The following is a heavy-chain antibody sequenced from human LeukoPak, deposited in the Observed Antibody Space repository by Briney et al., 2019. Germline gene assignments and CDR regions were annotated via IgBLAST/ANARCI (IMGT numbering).Heavy chain of an antibody. V-gene: IGHV3-23*01. CDR1: GFTFSSYA. J-gene: IGHJ4*02. D-gene: IGHD6-19*01. CDR2: ISGSGGST. CDR3: AKVMYSSGWYVRSYFDY. Sequence: GGSLRLSCAASGFTFSSYAMSWVRQAPGKGLEWVSAISGSGGSTYYADSVKGRFTISRDNSKNTLHLQMNSLRAEDTAVYYCAKVMYSSGWYVRSYFDYWGQGTLVTVSS.